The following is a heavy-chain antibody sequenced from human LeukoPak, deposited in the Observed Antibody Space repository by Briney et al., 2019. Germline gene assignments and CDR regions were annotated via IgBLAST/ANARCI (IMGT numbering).Heavy chain of an antibody. Sequence: ASVKVSCKASGYTFTSYGISWVRQAPGQGLEWMGWISAYNGNTNYAQKLQGRVTMTTDTSTSTAYMELRSLRSGDTAVYYCARDRGRGSTSCYDYWGQGTLVTVSS. V-gene: IGHV1-18*01. J-gene: IGHJ4*02. CDR2: ISAYNGNT. CDR3: ARDRGRGSTSCYDY. CDR1: GYTFTSYG. D-gene: IGHD2-2*01.